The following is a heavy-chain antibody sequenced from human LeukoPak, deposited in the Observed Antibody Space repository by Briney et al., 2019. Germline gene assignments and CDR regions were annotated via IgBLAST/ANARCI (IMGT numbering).Heavy chain of an antibody. Sequence: GGSLRLSCVGSGFTLTNSAMNWVRQAPGKGLEWLSYISGRSDTIYYADSVKGRFTISRDNANNSLYLQMNSLRAEDTAVYYCARDRASYDYTNWLDPWGQATLVTVSS. D-gene: IGHD2-2*02. CDR1: GFTLTNSA. CDR3: ARDRASYDYTNWLDP. J-gene: IGHJ5*02. V-gene: IGHV3-48*01. CDR2: ISGRSDTI.